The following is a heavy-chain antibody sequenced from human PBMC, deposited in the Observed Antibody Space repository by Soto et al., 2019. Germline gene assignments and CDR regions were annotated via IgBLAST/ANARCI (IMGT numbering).Heavy chain of an antibody. CDR2: IIPIFGTA. J-gene: IGHJ5*02. CDR1: GGTFSSYA. CDR3: AREVYTGNWFDP. Sequence: SVKVSCKASGGTFSSYAISWVRQAPGQGLEWMGGIIPIFGTANYAQKFQGRVTITADASTSTAYMELRSLRSEDTAVYYCAREVYTGNWFDPWGQGTMVTVSS. D-gene: IGHD4-4*01. V-gene: IGHV1-69*13.